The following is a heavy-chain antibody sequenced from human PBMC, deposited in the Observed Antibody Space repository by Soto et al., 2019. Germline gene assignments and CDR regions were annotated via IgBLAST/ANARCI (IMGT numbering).Heavy chain of an antibody. CDR3: ARDRSGYDKGGLRYYGMDV. CDR2: IYSGGST. D-gene: IGHD5-12*01. V-gene: IGHV3-53*02. J-gene: IGHJ6*02. Sequence: EVQLVETGGGLIQPGGSLRLSCAASGFTVSSNYMSWVRQAPGKGLEWVSDIYSGGSTYYAYSVKGRFTISRDNSKNTLYLQMNSLSAEDTAVYYCARDRSGYDKGGLRYYGMDVWGQGTTVTVSS. CDR1: GFTVSSNY.